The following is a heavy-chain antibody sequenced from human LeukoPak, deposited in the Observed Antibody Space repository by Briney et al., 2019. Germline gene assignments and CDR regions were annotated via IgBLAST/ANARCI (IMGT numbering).Heavy chain of an antibody. J-gene: IGHJ4*02. D-gene: IGHD3-3*01. CDR1: GFTFSSYA. V-gene: IGHV3-23*01. CDR2: ISGSGGST. CDR3: AGPHITIFYY. Sequence: GGSLRLSCAASGFTFSSYAMSGVRRAPGKGLEWVSAISGSGGSTYYADSVKGRFTISRDNSKSTLYLQMNSLRAEDTAVYYCAGPHITIFYYWGQGTLVTVSS.